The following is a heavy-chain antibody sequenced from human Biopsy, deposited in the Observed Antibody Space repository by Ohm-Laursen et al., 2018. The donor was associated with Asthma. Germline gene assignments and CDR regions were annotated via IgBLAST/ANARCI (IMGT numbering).Heavy chain of an antibody. CDR1: GYTFTAYY. Sequence: GSSVKVSCKASGYTFTAYYMHWVRQAPGLGLEWMGGISPVFGSTNIAQKFQGRVTISADIFTKTAYLEVSSLRSDDTAVYYCASPSSSREILYYYYNMDIWGQGTTVTV. CDR3: ASPSSSREILYYYYNMDI. V-gene: IGHV1-69*06. J-gene: IGHJ6*02. CDR2: ISPVFGST. D-gene: IGHD6-13*01.